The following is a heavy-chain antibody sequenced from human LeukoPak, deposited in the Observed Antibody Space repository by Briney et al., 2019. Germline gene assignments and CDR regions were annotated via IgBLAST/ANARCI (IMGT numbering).Heavy chain of an antibody. CDR3: AQGGSPGALDY. Sequence: GGSLRLSCVASRFTLSSYYMHSVRQVPGKGLVWVSCINGDGSSTKYADSVNGRFTISRDNAKNTLYLQVNSLRAEDTAVYYCAQGGSPGALDYWGRGTLVTVSS. J-gene: IGHJ4*02. CDR2: INGDGSST. D-gene: IGHD2-15*01. CDR1: RFTLSSYY. V-gene: IGHV3-74*01.